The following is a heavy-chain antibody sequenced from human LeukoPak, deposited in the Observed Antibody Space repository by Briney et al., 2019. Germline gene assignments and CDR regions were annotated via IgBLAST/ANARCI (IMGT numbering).Heavy chain of an antibody. J-gene: IGHJ4*02. CDR3: ARHRGPYGSGSYPAGY. Sequence: GGSLRLSCAASGFTFSSYSMNWVRQAPGKGLEWVSSISSSSSYIYYADSVKGRFTISRDNAKNSLYLQMNSLRAEDTAVYYCARHRGPYGSGSYPAGYWGQGTLVTVSS. CDR2: ISSSSSYI. D-gene: IGHD3-10*01. V-gene: IGHV3-21*01. CDR1: GFTFSSYS.